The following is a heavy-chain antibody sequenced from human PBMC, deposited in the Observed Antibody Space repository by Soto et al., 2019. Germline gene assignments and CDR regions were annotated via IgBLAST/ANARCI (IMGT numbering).Heavy chain of an antibody. CDR3: ARASKGDYEAH. Sequence: PGGSMSLSGTAAGVTCSIYGMSWVRQAPGKGLEWVANIKQDGSEKYYVDSVKGRFTISRDNAKNSLYLQMNSLRAEDTAVYYCARASKGDYEAHWGQGTLVTVSS. V-gene: IGHV3-7*01. CDR1: GVTCSIYG. D-gene: IGHD4-17*01. CDR2: IKQDGSEK. J-gene: IGHJ1*01.